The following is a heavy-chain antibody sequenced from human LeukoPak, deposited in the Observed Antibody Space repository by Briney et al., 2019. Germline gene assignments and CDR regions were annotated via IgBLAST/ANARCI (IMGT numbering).Heavy chain of an antibody. V-gene: IGHV1-18*04. CDR1: GYTFSDYF. J-gene: IGHJ4*02. D-gene: IGHD5-18*01. CDR2: ISAYNGNT. Sequence: ASVKVSCKASGYTFSDYFMHWVRQAPGQGLEWMGWISAYNGNTNYAQKLQGRVTMTTDTSTSTAYMELRSLRSDDTAVYYCARDWYSYGYYFDYWGQGTLVTVSS. CDR3: ARDWYSYGYYFDY.